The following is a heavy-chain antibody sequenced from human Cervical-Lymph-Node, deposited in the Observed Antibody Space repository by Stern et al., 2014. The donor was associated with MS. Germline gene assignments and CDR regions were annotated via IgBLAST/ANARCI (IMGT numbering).Heavy chain of an antibody. CDR1: GFSLTTSEMC. J-gene: IGHJ4*02. V-gene: IGHV2-70*01. Sequence: QCSWWESGPALVKPTQTLTLTCTISGFSLTTSEMCVSWIRQPPGKALEWLAIVDWDDDKYYTRSLKTRLTISKDSSKNQVVLSMTNMDPMNTATYYCARLRGGYNGGWYFYNFDHWGQGTLVTVSS. D-gene: IGHD6-19*01. CDR2: VDWDDDK. CDR3: ARLRGGYNGGWYFYNFDH.